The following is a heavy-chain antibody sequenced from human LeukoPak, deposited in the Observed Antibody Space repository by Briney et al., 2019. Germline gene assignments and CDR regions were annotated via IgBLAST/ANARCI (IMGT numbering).Heavy chain of an antibody. J-gene: IGHJ3*02. V-gene: IGHV4-30-2*01. CDR1: GGSISSGGYS. D-gene: IGHD2-15*01. Sequence: SETLSITCTVSGGSISSGGYSWSWIRQPPGKGLEWVGYIYHSGSTYYNPSLKSRVTISVDRSKNQFSLKLSSVTAADTAVYYCARGDCSGGSCDAFDIWGQGTMVTVSS. CDR3: ARGDCSGGSCDAFDI. CDR2: IYHSGST.